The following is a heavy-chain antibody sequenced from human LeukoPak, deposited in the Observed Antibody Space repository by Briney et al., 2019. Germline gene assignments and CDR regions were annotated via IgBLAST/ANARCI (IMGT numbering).Heavy chain of an antibody. Sequence: GASVKVSCKASGYTFTSYYMHWVRQAPGQGLEWMGIINPSGGSTSYAQKFQGRVTMTRDMSTSTVYMELSSLRSEDTAVYYCARDFGVRPPDYNWNRRPPGYWGQGTLVTVSS. J-gene: IGHJ4*02. CDR3: ARDFGVRPPDYNWNRRPPGY. CDR1: GYTFTSYY. CDR2: INPSGGST. D-gene: IGHD1-20*01. V-gene: IGHV1-46*01.